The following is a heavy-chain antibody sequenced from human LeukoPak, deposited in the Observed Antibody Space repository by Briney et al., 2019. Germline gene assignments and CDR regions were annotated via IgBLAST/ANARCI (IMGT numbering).Heavy chain of an antibody. D-gene: IGHD3-22*01. Sequence: SETLSLTCTVSGGSISSYYWSWIRQPPGKGLEWIGYIYYSGSTNYNPSLKSRVTISVDTSKNQFSLKLSSVTAADTAVYYCAKGNYDNSGYYQNYFDYWGQGTLVTVSS. CDR2: IYYSGST. V-gene: IGHV4-59*01. J-gene: IGHJ4*02. CDR1: GGSISSYY. CDR3: AKGNYDNSGYYQNYFDY.